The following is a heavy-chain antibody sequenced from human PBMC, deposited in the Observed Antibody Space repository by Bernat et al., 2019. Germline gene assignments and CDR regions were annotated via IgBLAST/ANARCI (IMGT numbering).Heavy chain of an antibody. Sequence: QVQLVQSGAEVKKPGASVKVSCKASGYTFTSYGISWVRQAPGQGLEWMGWISAYNGNTNYAQKLQGRVTMTTDTSTSKAYMELRSLRSDDTAVYYCARAFYCSSTSCYSDYGMDVWDQGTTVNVSS. CDR3: ARAFYCSSTSCYSDYGMDV. J-gene: IGHJ6*02. CDR2: ISAYNGNT. D-gene: IGHD2-2*01. V-gene: IGHV1-18*04. CDR1: GYTFTSYG.